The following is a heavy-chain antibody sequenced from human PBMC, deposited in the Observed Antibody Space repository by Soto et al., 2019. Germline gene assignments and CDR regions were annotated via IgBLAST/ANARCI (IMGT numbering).Heavy chain of an antibody. Sequence: EVQLVESGGGLVKPGGSLRLSCEVSGFTFRTYSMNWVRQAPGKGLEWVSSISSRGTYVYYADSVNGRFTISRDNAKKQMYLKVSNLKVEDTAVYYYTIGLTRGSGIAAACQSAMDVWGQGTTVTVSS. V-gene: IGHV3-21*01. D-gene: IGHD6-19*01. CDR2: ISSRGTYV. CDR3: TIGLTRGSGIAAACQSAMDV. CDR1: GFTFRTYS. J-gene: IGHJ6*02.